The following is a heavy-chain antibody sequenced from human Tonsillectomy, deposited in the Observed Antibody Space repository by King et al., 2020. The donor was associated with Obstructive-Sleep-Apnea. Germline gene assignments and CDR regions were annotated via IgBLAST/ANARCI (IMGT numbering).Heavy chain of an antibody. Sequence: VQLVESGGGVVQPGRSLRLSCAASGFTFSSYGMHWVRQAPGKGLEWVAVISYDGSNKYYADSVKGRFTISRDNSKNTLYLQMNSLRAEDTAVYYCAKDPSYYDILTGYYFDYWGQGTLVTVSS. V-gene: IGHV3-30*18. CDR1: GFTFSSYG. CDR2: ISYDGSNK. CDR3: AKDPSYYDILTGYYFDY. D-gene: IGHD3-9*01. J-gene: IGHJ4*02.